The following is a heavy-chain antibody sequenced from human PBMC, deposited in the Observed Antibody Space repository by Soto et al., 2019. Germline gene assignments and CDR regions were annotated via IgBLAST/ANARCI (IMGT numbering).Heavy chain of an antibody. CDR3: ARVLRYFDPSPY. Sequence: SVKVSCKASGGTFSSYAISWVRQAPGQGLEWMGGIIPIFGTANYAQKFQGRVTMTTDTSTSTAYMELRSMRSDDTAVYYCARVLRYFDPSPYWGQGTLVTVSS. V-gene: IGHV1-69*05. CDR2: IIPIFGTA. CDR1: GGTFSSYA. D-gene: IGHD3-9*01. J-gene: IGHJ4*02.